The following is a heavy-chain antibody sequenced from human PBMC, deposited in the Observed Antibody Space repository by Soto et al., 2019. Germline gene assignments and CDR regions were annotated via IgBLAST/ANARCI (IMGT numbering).Heavy chain of an antibody. V-gene: IGHV3-30*18. CDR2: ISYDGSDK. Sequence: GGSLRLSCAASGFSFSCYDMHWVRQAPGKGLEWVAMISYDGSDKYFSDSVKGRLTISRDNSKNTVSLEMNSLRTKDTAAYYCAKGVPSPTQHAFDIWGQGTMVTVSS. CDR1: GFSFSCYD. CDR3: AKGVPSPTQHAFDI. J-gene: IGHJ3*02.